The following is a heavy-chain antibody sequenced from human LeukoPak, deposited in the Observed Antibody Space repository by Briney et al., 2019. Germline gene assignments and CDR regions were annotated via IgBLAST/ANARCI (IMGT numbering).Heavy chain of an antibody. Sequence: GGSLRLSCAASGFTFSSYWMSWVRQAPGKGLEWVANIKQDGSEKYYVDSVKGRFTISRDNAKNSLYLQMNSLRAEDTAVYYCARGVHRLPATWGEYYMDVWGKGTTVTVSS. J-gene: IGHJ6*03. D-gene: IGHD5-12*01. CDR3: ARGVHRLPATWGEYYMDV. CDR2: IKQDGSEK. V-gene: IGHV3-7*01. CDR1: GFTFSSYW.